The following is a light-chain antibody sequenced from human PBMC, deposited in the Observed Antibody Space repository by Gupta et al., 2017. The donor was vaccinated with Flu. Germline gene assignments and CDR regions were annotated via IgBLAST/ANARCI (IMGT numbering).Light chain of an antibody. V-gene: IGKV3-15*01. J-gene: IGKJ4*01. CDR3: QQDNNWPLT. Sequence: PANLFGSQGERATLSCRASQSVRSKFERYQQKPGQAPMLLIYGASTRATGLPDRFSCSGYGTEFTLTISSLQSEDFAVYYCQQDNNWPLTFGGGTKVEIK. CDR2: GAS. CDR1: QSVRSK.